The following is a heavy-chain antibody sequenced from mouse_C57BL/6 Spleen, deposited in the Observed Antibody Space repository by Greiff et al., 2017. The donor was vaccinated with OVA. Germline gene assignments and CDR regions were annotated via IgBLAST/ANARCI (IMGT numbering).Heavy chain of an antibody. V-gene: IGHV1-64*01. CDR2: IHPNSGST. D-gene: IGHD4-1*01. J-gene: IGHJ2*01. CDR3: ARRVANFYFDC. CDR1: GYTFTSYW. Sequence: QVQLQQPGAELVKPGASVKLSCKASGYTFTSYWMHWVKQRPGQGLEWIGMIHPNSGSTNYNEKFKSKATLTVDKSSSTAYMQLSSLTSEDSAVYYGARRVANFYFDCWGQGATLTVSS.